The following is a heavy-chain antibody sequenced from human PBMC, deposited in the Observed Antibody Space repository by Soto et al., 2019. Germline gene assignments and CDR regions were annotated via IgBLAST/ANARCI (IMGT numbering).Heavy chain of an antibody. Sequence: QVQLVQSGAEVKKPGSSVKVSCKASGGTFSSYAISWVRQAPGQGLEWMGGIIPIFGTANYAQKFQGRVTITADESKSKAYMELSSLRSEDTAVYYCARESGYCSGGSCYSTYYFDYWGQGTLVTVSS. D-gene: IGHD2-15*01. V-gene: IGHV1-69*12. CDR3: ARESGYCSGGSCYSTYYFDY. CDR1: GGTFSSYA. CDR2: IIPIFGTA. J-gene: IGHJ4*02.